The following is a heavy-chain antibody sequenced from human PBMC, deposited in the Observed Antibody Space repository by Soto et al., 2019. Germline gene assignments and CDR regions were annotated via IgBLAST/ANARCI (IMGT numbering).Heavy chain of an antibody. D-gene: IGHD4-17*01. CDR1: GFTFSSYG. CDR2: ISYDGSNK. J-gene: IGHJ4*02. Sequence: QVQLVESGGGVVQPGRSLRLSCAASGFTFSSYGMHWVRQAPGKGLEWVAVISYDGSNKYYADSVKGRFTISRDNSKNTLYLQMNSLRAEDTAVYYCAKDPKAYGDYVWRGFDYWGQGTLVTVSS. V-gene: IGHV3-30*18. CDR3: AKDPKAYGDYVWRGFDY.